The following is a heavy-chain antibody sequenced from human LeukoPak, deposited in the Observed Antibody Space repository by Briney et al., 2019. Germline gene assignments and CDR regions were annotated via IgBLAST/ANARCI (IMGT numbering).Heavy chain of an antibody. CDR3: ASRIVGTPDYFDY. D-gene: IGHD1-26*01. J-gene: IGHJ4*02. CDR2: IFQDGNDK. V-gene: IGHV3-7*01. CDR1: GFTFRHYA. Sequence: GGSLRLSCVASGFTFRHYAMSWVRQAPGKGLEWVANIFQDGNDKYYVDSVKGRFTISRDNAKNSLYLQMNSLRVEDTAMYYCASRIVGTPDYFDYWGQGTLVTVSS.